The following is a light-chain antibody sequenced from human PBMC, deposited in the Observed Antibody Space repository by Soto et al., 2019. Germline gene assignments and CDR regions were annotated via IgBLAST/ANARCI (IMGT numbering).Light chain of an antibody. CDR1: QRVSSSY. V-gene: IGKV3D-20*01. J-gene: IGKJ4*01. CDR2: DAS. CDR3: QQYGSSPLP. Sequence: EIVLTQSPATLSLSPGERATLSCGASQRVSSSYLAWYQQKTGLAPRLLIYDASSRATGIPDRFSGSGSGRDFPLTISRLEPEDFAVYYCQQYGSSPLPFGGGTKVEIK.